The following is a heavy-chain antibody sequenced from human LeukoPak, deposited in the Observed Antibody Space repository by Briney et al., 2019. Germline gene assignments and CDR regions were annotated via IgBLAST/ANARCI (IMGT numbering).Heavy chain of an antibody. CDR1: GGSISSYY. Sequence: PSETLSLTCTVSGGSISSYYWSWIRQPPGKGLEWIGYIYYSGSTNYNPSLKSRVTISVDTSKNQFSLKLSSVTAADTAVYYCARVTDETATLFRYAFDIWGQGTMVTVSS. CDR2: IYYSGST. CDR3: ARVTDETATLFRYAFDI. J-gene: IGHJ3*02. D-gene: IGHD2-15*01. V-gene: IGHV4-59*01.